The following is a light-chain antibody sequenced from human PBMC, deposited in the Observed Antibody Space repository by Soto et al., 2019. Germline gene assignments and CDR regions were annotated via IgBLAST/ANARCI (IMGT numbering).Light chain of an antibody. V-gene: IGKV3-15*01. CDR2: GAS. Sequence: EVVMTQSPASLSVSPGERATLSCRASQSVTSNLAWYQQRPGQAPRLLIYGASTSATGIPARFSGSGSGTEFTLTISSLQSEDFAVYYCLQYSTGLRTFGQGTKVEIK. J-gene: IGKJ1*01. CDR1: QSVTSN. CDR3: LQYSTGLRT.